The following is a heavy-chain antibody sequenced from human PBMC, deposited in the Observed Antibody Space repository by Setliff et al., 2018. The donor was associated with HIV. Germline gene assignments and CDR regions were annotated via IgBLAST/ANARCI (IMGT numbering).Heavy chain of an antibody. Sequence: SETLSLTCDVSGFSISSNYWSWIRQSAGKGLEWVGRIYTGGRTNYNPSLKGRVTMSVDTSKNQFSLNLSSVTAADTAVYYCARDRMPMASWVPDKWGQGTLVTVSS. CDR3: ARDRMPMASWVPDK. CDR2: IYTGGRT. D-gene: IGHD2-2*01. CDR1: GFSISSNY. J-gene: IGHJ4*02. V-gene: IGHV4-4*07.